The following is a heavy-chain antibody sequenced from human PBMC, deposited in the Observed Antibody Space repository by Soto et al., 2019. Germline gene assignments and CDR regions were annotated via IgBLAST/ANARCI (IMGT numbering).Heavy chain of an antibody. D-gene: IGHD3-16*02. CDR1: GYTLTELS. V-gene: IGHV1-24*01. J-gene: IGHJ5*02. CDR3: ATVRLRLGELSLFPWFDP. CDR2: FDPEDGET. Sequence: ASVKVSCKVSGYTLTELSMHWVRQAPGKGLEWMGGFDPEDGETIYAQKFQGRVTMTEDTSTDTAYMELSSLRSEDTAAYYCATVRLRLGELSLFPWFDPWRQGTLVTVSS.